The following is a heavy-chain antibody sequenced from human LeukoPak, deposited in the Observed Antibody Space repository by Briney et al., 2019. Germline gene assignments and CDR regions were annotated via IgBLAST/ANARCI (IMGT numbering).Heavy chain of an antibody. D-gene: IGHD3-10*01. J-gene: IGHJ6*02. Sequence: ASVNVSCKASVYTFTGYYMHWVGQAPGKGLEWMGGFDPEDGETIYAQKFQGRVTMTEDTSTDTAYMELSSLRSEDTAVYYCATGSMVRGVIVHYGMDVWGQGTTVTVSS. CDR2: FDPEDGET. V-gene: IGHV1-24*01. CDR3: ATGSMVRGVIVHYGMDV. CDR1: VYTFTGYY.